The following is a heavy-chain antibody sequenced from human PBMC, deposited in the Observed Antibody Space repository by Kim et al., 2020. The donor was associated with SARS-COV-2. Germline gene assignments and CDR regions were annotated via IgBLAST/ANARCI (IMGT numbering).Heavy chain of an antibody. CDR1: GYSFTSFG. J-gene: IGHJ4*02. V-gene: IGHV1-18*01. Sequence: ASVKVSCKASGYSFTSFGITWVRHAPGQGLEWVGWISTYSGDANYAQKLQGRVTMTRDTSTTTAYVELGSLRPDDTTVYYCARGQWSQSAVDFWGQGTL. D-gene: IGHD6-19*01. CDR2: ISTYSGDA. CDR3: ARGQWSQSAVDF.